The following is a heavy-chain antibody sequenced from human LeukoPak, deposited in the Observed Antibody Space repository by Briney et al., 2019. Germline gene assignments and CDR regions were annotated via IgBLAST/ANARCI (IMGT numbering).Heavy chain of an antibody. CDR2: ISYDGSNK. CDR3: AKISRVAGTFDGMDV. V-gene: IGHV3-30*18. CDR1: GFTFSSYG. Sequence: GGSLRLSCAASGFTFSSYGMHWVRQAPGKGLEWVAVISYDGSNKYYADSVKGRFTISRDNSKNTLYLQMNSLRAEDTAVYYCAKISRVAGTFDGMDVWGQGTTVTVSS. D-gene: IGHD6-19*01. J-gene: IGHJ6*02.